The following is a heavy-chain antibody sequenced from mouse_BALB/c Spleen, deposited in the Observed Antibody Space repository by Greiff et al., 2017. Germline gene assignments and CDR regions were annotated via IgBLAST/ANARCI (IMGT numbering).Heavy chain of an antibody. Sequence: QVQLQQSGAELAKPGASVKMSCKASGYTFTSYWMHWVKQRPGQGLEWIGYINPSTGYTEYNQKFKDKATLTADKSSSTAYMQLSSLTSEDSAVYYCARDDYYGKGPGYWGQGTTLTVSS. CDR3: ARDDYYGKGPGY. CDR1: GYTFTSYW. D-gene: IGHD2-1*01. V-gene: IGHV1-7*01. CDR2: INPSTGYT. J-gene: IGHJ2*01.